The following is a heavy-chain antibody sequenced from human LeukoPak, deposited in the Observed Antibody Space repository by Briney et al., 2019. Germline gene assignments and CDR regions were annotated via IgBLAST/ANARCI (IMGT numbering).Heavy chain of an antibody. D-gene: IGHD6-13*01. J-gene: IGHJ4*02. CDR1: GFTFSNYD. CDR3: AKDGLAAAGNLDY. CDR2: IRYDGSNK. V-gene: IGHV3-30*02. Sequence: PGGSLRLSCAASGFTFSNYDMHWVRQAPGKGLEWVTFIRYDGSNKYYADSVKGRFTISRDNSKNTLYLQMNSLRVEDTAVYYCAKDGLAAAGNLDYWGQGTLVTVSS.